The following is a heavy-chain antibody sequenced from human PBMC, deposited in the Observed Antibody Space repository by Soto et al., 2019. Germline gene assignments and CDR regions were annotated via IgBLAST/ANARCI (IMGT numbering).Heavy chain of an antibody. CDR3: ARGRGDTAMAWYY. CDR1: GGSISSYY. J-gene: IGHJ4*02. Sequence: QVQLQESGPGLVKPSETLSLTCTVSGGSISSYYWSWIRQSPGKGLEWIGYIYYSGSTKYNPSLKSRVTISVETSKTQFSLQLSAVTAADTAVYYCARGRGDTAMAWYYWGQGTLVTVSS. V-gene: IGHV4-59*01. CDR2: IYYSGST. D-gene: IGHD5-18*01.